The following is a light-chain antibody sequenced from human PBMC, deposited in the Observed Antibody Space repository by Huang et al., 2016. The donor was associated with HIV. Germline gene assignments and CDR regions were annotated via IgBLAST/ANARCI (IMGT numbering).Light chain of an antibody. CDR2: DAH. CDR3: QQYSTSSYT. J-gene: IGKJ2*01. Sequence: IVLTQSPATLSLSPGERATLTCGASQIVRNNYLAGYQQKPGLAPRLLIYDAHVRATGIPDRFSGSVSGTDFTLTISRLDPEDFAMYYCQQYSTSSYTFGQGTKVDI. CDR1: QIVRNNY. V-gene: IGKV3D-20*01.